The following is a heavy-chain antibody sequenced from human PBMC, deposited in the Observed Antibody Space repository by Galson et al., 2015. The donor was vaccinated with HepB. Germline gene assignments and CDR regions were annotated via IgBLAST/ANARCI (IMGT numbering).Heavy chain of an antibody. CDR1: GFTFSSYA. CDR3: ARDQWYYYDSSAGIAFDI. V-gene: IGHV3-30*04. Sequence: SLRLSCAASGFTFSSYAMHWVRQAPGKGLEWVAVISYDGSNKYYADSVKGRFTISRDNSKNTLYLQMNSLRAEDTAVYYCARDQWYYYDSSAGIAFDIWGQGTMVTVSS. CDR2: ISYDGSNK. J-gene: IGHJ3*02. D-gene: IGHD3-22*01.